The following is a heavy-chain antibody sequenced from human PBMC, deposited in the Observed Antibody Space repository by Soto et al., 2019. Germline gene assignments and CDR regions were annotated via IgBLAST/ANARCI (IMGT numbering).Heavy chain of an antibody. D-gene: IGHD6-13*01. CDR3: ARLIAAPGTTSDN. CDR2: IRAYNGNT. V-gene: IGHV1-18*01. Sequence: QVQLVQSGAEVKKPWASVKVSCKASVDTFTRYGISWVRQAPGHGLEWMGWIRAYNGNTNYAQKLQGRVTMTKDTSTSTAYMELRSLSSDDTAVYYCARLIAAPGTTSDNWGQGTLVTVSS. J-gene: IGHJ4*02. CDR1: VDTFTRYG.